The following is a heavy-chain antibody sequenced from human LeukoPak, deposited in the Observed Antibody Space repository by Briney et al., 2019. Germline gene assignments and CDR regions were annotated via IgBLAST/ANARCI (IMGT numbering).Heavy chain of an antibody. J-gene: IGHJ5*02. V-gene: IGHV1-69*05. Sequence: SVKVSCKASGGTFSSYAISWVRQAPGQGLEWMGGIIPIFGTANYAQKYQGRVTITTDESTSTAYMELSSLRSEDTAVYYCAIARYFDWLIFNWFDPWGQGTLVTVSS. CDR2: IIPIFGTA. CDR3: AIARYFDWLIFNWFDP. D-gene: IGHD3-9*01. CDR1: GGTFSSYA.